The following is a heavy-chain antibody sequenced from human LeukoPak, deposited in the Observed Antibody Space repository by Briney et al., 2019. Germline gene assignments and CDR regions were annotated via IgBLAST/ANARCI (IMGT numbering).Heavy chain of an antibody. J-gene: IGHJ4*02. V-gene: IGHV1-69*05. Sequence: SVKVSCKASGGTFSSYAISWVRQAPGQGLEWMGGIIPIFGTANYAQKFQGRVTITTDESTSTAYMELSSLRSEDTAVYYCARARPLPGPSHYWGQGTLVTVSS. CDR2: IIPIFGTA. CDR1: GGTFSSYA. CDR3: ARARPLPGPSHY.